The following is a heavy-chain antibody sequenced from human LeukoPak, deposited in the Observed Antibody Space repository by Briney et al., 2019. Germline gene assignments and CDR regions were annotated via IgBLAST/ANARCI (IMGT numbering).Heavy chain of an antibody. D-gene: IGHD1-26*01. J-gene: IGHJ4*02. V-gene: IGHV3-43*01. CDR2: ISWDGIST. CDR3: AKEKRGSYYFDY. CDR1: GFTFDDYT. Sequence: GGSLRLSCAASGFTFDDYTMPWVRQAPGKGLDWVSVISWDGISTHYADSVKGRFTISRDNSKNSLYLQMNSLRTEDTALYYCAKEKRGSYYFDYWGQGTLVTVSS.